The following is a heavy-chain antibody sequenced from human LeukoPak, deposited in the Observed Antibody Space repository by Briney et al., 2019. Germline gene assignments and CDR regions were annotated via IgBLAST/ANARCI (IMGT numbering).Heavy chain of an antibody. V-gene: IGHV4-59*11. CDR1: GGSISSHY. CDR2: IYYSGST. D-gene: IGHD2-2*01. Sequence: PSETLSLTCTVSGGSISSHYWSWIRQPPGKGLEWIGYIYYSGSTNYNPSLKSRVAMSVDTSKNQFSLKLSSVTAADTAVYYCARASLPRRTSRSYWFDPWGQGTLVTVSS. CDR3: ARASLPRRTSRSYWFDP. J-gene: IGHJ5*02.